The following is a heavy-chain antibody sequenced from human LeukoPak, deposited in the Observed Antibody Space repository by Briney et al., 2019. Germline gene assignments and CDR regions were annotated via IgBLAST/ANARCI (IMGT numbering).Heavy chain of an antibody. J-gene: IGHJ4*02. D-gene: IGHD3-22*01. CDR2: IYYSGST. CDR3: ARSWGSGSYFDY. V-gene: IGHV4-59*01. CDR1: GGSISSYY. Sequence: SETLSLTCTVSGGSISSYYWSWVRQPPGKGLEWIGYIYYSGSTNYNPSLKSRVTISVDTSKNQFSLKLSSVTAADTAVYYCARSWGSGSYFDYWGQGTLVTVSS.